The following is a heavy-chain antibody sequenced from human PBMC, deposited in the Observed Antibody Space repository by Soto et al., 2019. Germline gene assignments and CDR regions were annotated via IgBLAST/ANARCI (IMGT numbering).Heavy chain of an antibody. V-gene: IGHV3-23*01. J-gene: IGHJ6*02. CDR1: GFTFSNYA. CDR2: ISGSGST. D-gene: IGHD1-26*01. Sequence: EVQLLESGGGLVQPGGSLRLSCAASGFTFSNYAMTWVRQAPGKGLGWVSVISGSGSTYYADSVKGRFTISRDNSKNTVYLQMNSLRADDTAVYYCAKVGASYVGGMDVWGQGTTVTVSS. CDR3: AKVGASYVGGMDV.